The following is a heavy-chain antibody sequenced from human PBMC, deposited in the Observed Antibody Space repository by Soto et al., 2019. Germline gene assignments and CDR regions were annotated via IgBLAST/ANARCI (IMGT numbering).Heavy chain of an antibody. V-gene: IGHV1-69*13. CDR1: GGAFSSYA. D-gene: IGHD6-6*01. Sequence: RASVKVSCKASGGAFSSYAISWVRQAPGQGLEWMGGIIPIFGTANYAQKFQGRVTITADESTSTAYMELSSLRSEDTAVYYCARGVVSSSGGPYFDYWGQGTLVTVSS. J-gene: IGHJ4*02. CDR3: ARGVVSSSGGPYFDY. CDR2: IIPIFGTA.